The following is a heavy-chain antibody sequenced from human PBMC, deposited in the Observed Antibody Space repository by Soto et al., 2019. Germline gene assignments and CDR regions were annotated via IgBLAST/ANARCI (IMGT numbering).Heavy chain of an antibody. D-gene: IGHD6-13*01. Sequence: EVQLLESGGGLVQPGGSLRLSCAASGFTFSSYAMSWVRQAPGKGLQWGSSISGSGGSTYYADSVKGRFTISRDNSTNTLFLQMNSLRDEDTAVYYCAKDLGYTSSWLHGMDVWGQGTTVTVSS. CDR3: AKDLGYTSSWLHGMDV. V-gene: IGHV3-23*01. CDR1: GFTFSSYA. CDR2: ISGSGGST. J-gene: IGHJ6*02.